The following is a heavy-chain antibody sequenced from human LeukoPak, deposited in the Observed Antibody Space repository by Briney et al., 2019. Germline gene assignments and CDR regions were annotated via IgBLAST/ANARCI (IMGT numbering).Heavy chain of an antibody. CDR3: AKKSSIAAPFDP. V-gene: IGHV4-30-2*01. J-gene: IGHJ5*02. Sequence: KSSETLSLTCTVSGASISSGTYSWSWIRQPPGEGLEWIGYIYHTGSTYYNPSLKSRVTISVDRSKNQFSLKLSSVTAADTAVYYCAKKSSIAAPFDPWGQGTLVTVSS. CDR2: IYHTGST. D-gene: IGHD6-6*01. CDR1: GASISSGTYS.